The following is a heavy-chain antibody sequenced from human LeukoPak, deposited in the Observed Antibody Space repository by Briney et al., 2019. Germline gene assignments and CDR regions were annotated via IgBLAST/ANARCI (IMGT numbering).Heavy chain of an antibody. Sequence: GGSLRLSCSASGFIFSSYAMHWVRQAPGKGLEYVSAISSNGGSTYYADSVKGRFTISRDNSKNTLYLQVSSLRAEDTAVYYRAKAYSSSWYRWFDPWGQGTLVTVSS. J-gene: IGHJ5*02. V-gene: IGHV3-64D*09. CDR1: GFIFSSYA. D-gene: IGHD6-13*01. CDR3: AKAYSSSWYRWFDP. CDR2: ISSNGGST.